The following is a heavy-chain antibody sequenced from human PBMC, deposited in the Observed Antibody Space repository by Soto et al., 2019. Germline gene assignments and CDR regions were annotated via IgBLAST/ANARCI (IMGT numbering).Heavy chain of an antibody. CDR2: ISAYNGNT. CDR1: GYTFTSYG. J-gene: IGHJ5*02. D-gene: IGHD2-2*01. Sequence: ASVKVSCKASGYTFTSYGISWVRQAPGQGLEWMGWISAYNGNTNYAQKLQGRVTMTTDTSTSTAYMELRSLRSDDTAVYYCARDSGDIVVVEGRFDPWGQGTLVTVSS. V-gene: IGHV1-18*01. CDR3: ARDSGDIVVVEGRFDP.